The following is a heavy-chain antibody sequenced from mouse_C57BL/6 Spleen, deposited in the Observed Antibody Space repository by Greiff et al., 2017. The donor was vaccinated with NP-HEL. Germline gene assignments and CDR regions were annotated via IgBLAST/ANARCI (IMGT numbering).Heavy chain of an antibody. CDR1: GYTFTSYW. J-gene: IGHJ2*01. CDR3: ALYDYDFLYYFDY. Sequence: VQLQQSGAELAKPGASVKLSCKASGYTFTSYWMHWVKQRPGKGLEWIGYINPSSGYTKYNQKFKDKATLTADKSSSTAYMQLSSLTYEDSAVYYCALYDYDFLYYFDYWGQGTTLTVSS. D-gene: IGHD2-4*01. CDR2: INPSSGYT. V-gene: IGHV1-7*01.